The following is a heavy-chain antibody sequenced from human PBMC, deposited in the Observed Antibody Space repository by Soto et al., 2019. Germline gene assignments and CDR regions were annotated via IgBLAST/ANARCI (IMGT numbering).Heavy chain of an antibody. J-gene: IGHJ6*02. Sequence: GGYLRLSCAASGFTFSSYAMHWVRQAPGKGLEWVAVISYDGSNKYYADSVKGRFTISRDNSKNTLYLQMNALRAEDTAVYYCAKDKVCGSYAYYSYVMDVCGPGSTVTVS. CDR1: GFTFSSYA. D-gene: IGHD3-22*01. CDR3: AKDKVCGSYAYYSYVMDV. V-gene: IGHV3-30-3*01. CDR2: ISYDGSNK.